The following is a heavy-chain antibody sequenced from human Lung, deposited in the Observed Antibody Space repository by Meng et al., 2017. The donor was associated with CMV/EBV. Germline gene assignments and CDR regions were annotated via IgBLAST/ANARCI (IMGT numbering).Heavy chain of an antibody. CDR3: ARVGAYCGGDCYHPR. V-gene: IGHV4-4*02. J-gene: IGHJ4*02. Sequence: QGQLQAPGPGLVKPSGPPSLTVAVSGGSLSSRNWWSWVRQPPGKGPEWIGEIYHSGSTNYNPSLKSRVTISVDESKNQFSLRLSSVTAADTAVYYCARVGAYCGGDCYHPRWGQGTLVTVSS. D-gene: IGHD2-21*02. CDR2: IYHSGST. CDR1: GGSLSSRNW.